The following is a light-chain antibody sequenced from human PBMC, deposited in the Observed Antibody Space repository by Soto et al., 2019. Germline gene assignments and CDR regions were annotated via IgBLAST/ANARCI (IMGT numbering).Light chain of an antibody. CDR1: QSVSSNY. CDR3: QQYGSSPPIT. J-gene: IGKJ5*01. V-gene: IGKV3-20*01. Sequence: EIVLTQSPGTLSLSPGERATLSCRASQSVSSNYLAWYRQKPGQAPGLLMYGASSRATGIPDRFSGSGSGTDFTLTISRLEPEDFAVYYCQQYGSSPPITFGQGTRLEIK. CDR2: GAS.